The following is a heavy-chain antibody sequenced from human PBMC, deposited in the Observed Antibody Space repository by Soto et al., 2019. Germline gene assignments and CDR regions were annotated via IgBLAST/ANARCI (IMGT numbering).Heavy chain of an antibody. Sequence: GASVKVSCKASGGTFSSYAISWVRQASGQGLEWMGGIIPIFGTANYAQKFQGRVTITADESTSTAYMELSSLRSEDTAVYYCARSDPQTLNYFDYWGQGTLVTVSS. CDR1: GGTFSSYA. V-gene: IGHV1-69*13. CDR2: IIPIFGTA. J-gene: IGHJ4*02. CDR3: ARSDPQTLNYFDY.